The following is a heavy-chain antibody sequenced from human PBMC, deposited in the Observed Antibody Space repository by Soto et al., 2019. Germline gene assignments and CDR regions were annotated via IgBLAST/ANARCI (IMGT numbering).Heavy chain of an antibody. V-gene: IGHV3-23*01. CDR1: GCTFSSYA. D-gene: IGHD6-19*01. CDR3: AKEPIKIAVAGPSNY. Sequence: GGSLRLSCAASGCTFSSYATSWVRQAPGKGLEWVSAIGGSGDATYYADSVKGRFTISRDNSKNTLYLQMNSLRAEDTAIYYCAKEPIKIAVAGPSNYWGQGTLVPAPS. CDR2: IGGSGDAT. J-gene: IGHJ4*02.